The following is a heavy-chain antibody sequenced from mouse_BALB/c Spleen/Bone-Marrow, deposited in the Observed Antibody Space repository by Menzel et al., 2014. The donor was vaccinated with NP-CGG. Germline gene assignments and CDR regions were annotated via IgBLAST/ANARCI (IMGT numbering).Heavy chain of an antibody. D-gene: IGHD2-2*01. V-gene: IGHV2-5-1*01. Sequence: VQLQESGPSLVQPSQSLSITCTVSGFSLXXYXVXXVRQSPGKXLEWLGVIWRGGSADYNAAFMSRLSITKDNSKSQVFXKMNSRQADDTAIYYCAKMGLRSWFAYWGQGTLVTVSA. CDR1: GFSLXXYX. CDR3: AKMGLRSWFAY. J-gene: IGHJ3*01. CDR2: IWRGGSA.